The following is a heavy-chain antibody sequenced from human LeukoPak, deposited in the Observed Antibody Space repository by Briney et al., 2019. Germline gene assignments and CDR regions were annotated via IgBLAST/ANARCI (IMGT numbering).Heavy chain of an antibody. V-gene: IGHV3-74*01. Sequence: GGSLRLSCAASGLTFSSFWMHWVRRAPGKGLEWVSRINSDGSTTTYADSVKGRLTISRDNAKNTLYLQMNSLRAEDTAVYYCARGKAVAGTFSWFDPWGQGTLVTVSS. CDR1: GLTFSSFW. J-gene: IGHJ5*02. D-gene: IGHD6-19*01. CDR2: INSDGSTT. CDR3: ARGKAVAGTFSWFDP.